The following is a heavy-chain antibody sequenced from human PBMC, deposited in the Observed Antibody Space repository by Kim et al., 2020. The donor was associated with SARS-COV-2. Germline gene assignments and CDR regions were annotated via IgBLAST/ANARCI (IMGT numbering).Heavy chain of an antibody. CDR2: LRGTGSC. CDR1: GDSFSDSY. D-gene: IGHD5-12*01. V-gene: IGHV4-4*07. Sequence: SETLSLTCIVTGDSFSDSYWTWVRQPAGKGLEWIGRLRGTGSCDYSPSLRGRLTLSLDTSWNHFSLRLTSLTAADTAIYYFAKCLREDFGYDWGIDDWG. J-gene: IGHJ1*01. CDR3: AKCLREDFGYDWGIDD.